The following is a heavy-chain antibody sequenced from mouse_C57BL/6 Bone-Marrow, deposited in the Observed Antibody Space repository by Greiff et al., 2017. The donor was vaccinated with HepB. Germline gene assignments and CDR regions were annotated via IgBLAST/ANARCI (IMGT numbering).Heavy chain of an antibody. CDR1: GFTFSDYG. D-gene: IGHD1-1*01. J-gene: IGHJ4*01. V-gene: IGHV5-17*01. CDR3: ARLYGSSYYYAMDY. Sequence: VKLVESGGGLVKPGGSLKLSCAASGFTFSDYGMHWVRQAPEKGLEWVAYISSGSSTIYYADTVKGRFTISRDNAKNTLFLQMTSLRSEDTAMYYCARLYGSSYYYAMDYWGQGTSVTVSS. CDR2: ISSGSSTI.